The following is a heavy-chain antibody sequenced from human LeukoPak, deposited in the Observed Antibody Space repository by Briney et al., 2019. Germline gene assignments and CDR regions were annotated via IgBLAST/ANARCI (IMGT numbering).Heavy chain of an antibody. D-gene: IGHD3-16*01. V-gene: IGHV3-30-3*01. CDR2: TSYDGNNK. J-gene: IGHJ4*02. CDR3: AREAWGQHHFDY. CDR1: DFTLRRFA. Sequence: LRLPCDAPDFTLRRFAKHCDHQPPGKGLQCVAVTSYDGNNKYYADSVKGRFTISRHNSKNPLYMQMSSLRAEDTTAYYSAREAWGQHHFDYWGQGTLVTVSS.